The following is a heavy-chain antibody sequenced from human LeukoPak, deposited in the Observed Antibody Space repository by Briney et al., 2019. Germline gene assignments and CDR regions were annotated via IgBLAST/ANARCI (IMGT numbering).Heavy chain of an antibody. Sequence: ASVKVSCKASGYTFTSFAVHWVRQAPGQRPEWMGWMNIGNGNTKYSQNIQDRITFIRDTSANTVYMELSRLTSEDTAVYYCARSAILDYYYGSGRFFDYWGQGSLVTVSS. V-gene: IGHV1-3*04. D-gene: IGHD3-10*01. J-gene: IGHJ4*02. CDR3: ARSAILDYYYGSGRFFDY. CDR2: MNIGNGNT. CDR1: GYTFTSFA.